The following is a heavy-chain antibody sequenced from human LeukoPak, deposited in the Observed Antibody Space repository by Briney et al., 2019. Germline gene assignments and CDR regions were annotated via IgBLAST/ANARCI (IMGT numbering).Heavy chain of an antibody. V-gene: IGHV4-4*07. CDR2: IYTSGST. D-gene: IGHD2-2*01. CDR1: GGSISSYY. Sequence: SETLSLTCTASGGSISSYYWSWIRQPAGKGLEWIARIYTSGSTNYNPSLKSRVTISVDKSKNQFSLKLSSVTAADTAVYYCARDLRLGYCSSTSCYGAFDPWGQGTLVTVSS. J-gene: IGHJ5*02. CDR3: ARDLRLGYCSSTSCYGAFDP.